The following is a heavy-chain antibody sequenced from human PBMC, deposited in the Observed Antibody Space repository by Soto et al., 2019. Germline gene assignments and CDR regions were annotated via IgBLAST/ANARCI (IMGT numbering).Heavy chain of an antibody. CDR1: GFTFSSYA. Sequence: GGSLRLSCAASGFTFSSYAMSWVRQAPGKGLEWVSAISGSGGSTYYADSVKGRFTISRDNSKNTLYLQMNSLRAEDTAVYYCAKDFGIVATFDRDDWYFDLWGRGTLVTVSS. CDR2: ISGSGGST. CDR3: AKDFGIVATFDRDDWYFDL. V-gene: IGHV3-23*01. J-gene: IGHJ2*01. D-gene: IGHD5-12*01.